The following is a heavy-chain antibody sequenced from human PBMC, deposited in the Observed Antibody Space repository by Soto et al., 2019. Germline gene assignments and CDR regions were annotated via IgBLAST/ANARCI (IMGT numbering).Heavy chain of an antibody. CDR2: MYFGGSF. V-gene: IGHV4-59*02. CDR1: GESVYHGY. Sequence: PSETTSLTCKVSGESVYHGYWGWIRQQPGKGLEWIGFMYFGGSFNYNPSLTSRATISVETSKNQFSMKLTSVTASDTAVYYCARSYYDSTGFAVDPWGQGTLVTVSS. CDR3: ARSYYDSTGFAVDP. J-gene: IGHJ5*02. D-gene: IGHD3-22*01.